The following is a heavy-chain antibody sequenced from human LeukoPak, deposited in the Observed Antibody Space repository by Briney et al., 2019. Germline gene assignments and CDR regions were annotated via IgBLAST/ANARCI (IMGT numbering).Heavy chain of an antibody. J-gene: IGHJ4*02. CDR3: ARDRGTWNDDGFDY. CDR2: ISVTGST. Sequence: PSETLSLTCTVSGGSITDYYWSWIRQPAGKGLEWIGRISVTGSTNYNPSLKSRVTMSVDTSKNQFSLKLSSVTAADTAVYYCARDRGTWNDDGFDYWGQGTLVTVSS. V-gene: IGHV4-4*07. CDR1: GGSITDYY. D-gene: IGHD1-1*01.